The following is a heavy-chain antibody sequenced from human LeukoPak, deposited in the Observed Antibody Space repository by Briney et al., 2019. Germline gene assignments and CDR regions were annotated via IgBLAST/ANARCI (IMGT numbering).Heavy chain of an antibody. D-gene: IGHD3-9*01. J-gene: IGHJ4*02. V-gene: IGHV3-23*01. Sequence: GGSLRLSCAASGFTFSSYAMSWVRQAPGKGLEWVSAISGSGGSTYYADSVKGRFTISRDKSKNTLYLQMNSLRAEDTAVYYCAKGENVLRYFDWPGDYWGQGTLVTVSS. CDR1: GFTFSSYA. CDR3: AKGENVLRYFDWPGDY. CDR2: ISGSGGST.